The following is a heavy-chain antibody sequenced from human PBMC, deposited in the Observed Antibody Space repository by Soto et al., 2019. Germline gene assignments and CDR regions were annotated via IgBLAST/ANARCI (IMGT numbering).Heavy chain of an antibody. CDR1: GGPISSSNW. CDR3: ARGVVTVTTSSSGGWFDP. D-gene: IGHD4-17*01. V-gene: IGHV4-4*02. Sequence: PSETLSLTCDVSGGPISSSNWWSWVRQPPGKRLEWIGEINHSGRTNYNPSLKSRVTISVDKSKNQFSLKLSSVTAADTAVYYCARGVVTVTTSSSGGWFDPWGQGTLLTVSS. J-gene: IGHJ5*02. CDR2: INHSGRT.